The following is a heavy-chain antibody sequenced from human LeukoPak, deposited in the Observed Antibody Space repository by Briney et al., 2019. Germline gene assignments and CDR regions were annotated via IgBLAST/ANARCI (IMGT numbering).Heavy chain of an antibody. D-gene: IGHD4-17*01. Sequence: SETLSLTCTVSGGSISSSSYYWGWIRQPTGKGLERIGTIYYSGSTYYNPSLKSRVTISVDRSKNQFSLKLSSVTAADTAMYYCARLTLDYGDLHWGQGTLVTVSS. CDR3: ARLTLDYGDLH. J-gene: IGHJ4*02. CDR1: GGSISSSSYY. V-gene: IGHV4-39*01. CDR2: IYYSGST.